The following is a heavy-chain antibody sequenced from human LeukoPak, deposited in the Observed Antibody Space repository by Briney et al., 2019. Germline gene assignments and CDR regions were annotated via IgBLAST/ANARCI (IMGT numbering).Heavy chain of an antibody. J-gene: IGHJ4*02. CDR2: ISGSGGNT. D-gene: IGHD6-13*01. V-gene: IGHV3-23*01. CDR1: GFTFSSYA. CDR3: AKGGYIAAPVDY. Sequence: GGSLRLSCAASGFTFSSYAVSWVRQAPGKGLEWVSAISGSGGNTYYADSLKGRFTISRDNSKNTLYLQMNSLRAEGTAVYYCAKGGYIAAPVDYWGQGTLVTVSS.